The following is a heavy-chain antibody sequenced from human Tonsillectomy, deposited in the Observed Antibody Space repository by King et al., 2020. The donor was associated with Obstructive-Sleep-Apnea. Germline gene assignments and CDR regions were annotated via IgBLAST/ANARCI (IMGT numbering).Heavy chain of an antibody. J-gene: IGHJ4*02. Sequence: EQLVQSGGGLVQPGGSLRLSCAASGVTFRSYAMSWVRQAPGKGLEWVSAISDSGGSTYDADSVKGRFTISRDNSKNTLYLQMNSLRAEDTAVYYCAKIDYGDYVSFDYWGQGTLVTVSS. D-gene: IGHD4-17*01. CDR3: AKIDYGDYVSFDY. CDR2: ISDSGGST. CDR1: GVTFRSYA. V-gene: IGHV3-23*04.